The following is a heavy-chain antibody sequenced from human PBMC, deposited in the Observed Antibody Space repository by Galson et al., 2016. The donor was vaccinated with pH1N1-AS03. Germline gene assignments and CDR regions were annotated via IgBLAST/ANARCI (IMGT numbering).Heavy chain of an antibody. CDR1: GYSISSGFH. V-gene: IGHV4-38-2*01. Sequence: ETLSLTCAVSGYSISSGFHWAWVRQPPSKGLEWIGTISHSGNTYYNPSLKSRVTMSVDTPKHQFSLKLSSVTAADAAVYYCERFSGSYQFDYWGQGTLVTVSS. D-gene: IGHD1-26*01. CDR3: ERFSGSYQFDY. CDR2: ISHSGNT. J-gene: IGHJ4*02.